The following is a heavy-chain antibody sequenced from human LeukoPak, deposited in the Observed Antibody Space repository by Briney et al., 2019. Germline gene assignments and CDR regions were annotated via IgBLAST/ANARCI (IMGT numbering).Heavy chain of an antibody. D-gene: IGHD3-10*01. CDR3: ARLGMVRGVILGDYYMDV. V-gene: IGHV4-59*01. J-gene: IGHJ6*03. CDR1: GGSISSYY. CDR2: IYYSGST. Sequence: SQTLSLTCTVSGGSISSYYWSWIRQPPGKGLEWIGYIYYSGSTNYNPSLKSRVTISVDTSKNQFSLKLSSVTAADTAVYYCARLGMVRGVILGDYYMDVWGKGTTVTVTS.